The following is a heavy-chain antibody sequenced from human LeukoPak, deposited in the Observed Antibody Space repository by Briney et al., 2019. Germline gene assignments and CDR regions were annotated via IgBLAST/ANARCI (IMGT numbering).Heavy chain of an antibody. CDR1: GFTFSSYA. CDR3: ARMYYDFWSGIRGDYYYCMDV. CDR2: ISSNGGST. D-gene: IGHD3-3*01. Sequence: PGGSLRLSCAASGFTFSSYATHWVRQAPGKGLEYVSAISSNGGSTYYANSVKGRFTISRDNSKNTLYLQMGSLRAEDMAVYYCARMYYDFWSGIRGDYYYCMDVWGKGTTVTVSS. V-gene: IGHV3-64*01. J-gene: IGHJ6*03.